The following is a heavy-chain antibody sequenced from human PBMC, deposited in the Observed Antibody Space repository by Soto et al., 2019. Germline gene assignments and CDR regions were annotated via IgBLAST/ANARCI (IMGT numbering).Heavy chain of an antibody. CDR2: INHSGST. J-gene: IGHJ4*02. CDR1: GGSFSGYY. CDR3: ASSNYDSSGYCYIDY. Sequence: QVQLQQWGAGLLKPSETLSLTCAVYGGSFSGYYWSWIRQPPGKGLEWIGEINHSGSTNYNPSLKRRVTRSVDTSKNQVSLKLSAVTAADTAVYYCASSNYDSSGYCYIDYWGQGTLVTVSS. D-gene: IGHD3-22*01. V-gene: IGHV4-34*01.